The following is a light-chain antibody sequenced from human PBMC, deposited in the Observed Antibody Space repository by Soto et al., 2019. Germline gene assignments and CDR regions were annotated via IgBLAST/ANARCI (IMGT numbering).Light chain of an antibody. V-gene: IGLV2-14*01. CDR2: DVS. CDR3: SSYTSSSRDVV. CDR1: SSDVGGYNY. Sequence: QSALTQPASVSGSPGQSITISCTGTSSDVGGYNYVSWYQQHPGKAPKLTIYDVSNRPSGVSNRFSGSKSGNTASLTISGLQAEDEADYYCSSYTSSSRDVVFGGGTKVTVL. J-gene: IGLJ2*01.